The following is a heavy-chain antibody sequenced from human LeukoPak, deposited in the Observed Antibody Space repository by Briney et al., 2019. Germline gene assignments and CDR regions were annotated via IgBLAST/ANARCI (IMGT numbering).Heavy chain of an antibody. V-gene: IGHV4-34*01. CDR3: ARIQDIVVVPAAVNWFDP. J-gene: IGHJ5*02. Sequence: SETLSLTCAVYGGSFSGYYWSWIRQPPGKGLEWIGEINHSGSTNYNPSLKSRVTISVDTSKNQFSLKLSSVTAAGTAVYYCARIQDIVVVPAAVNWFDPWGQGTLSPSPQ. CDR2: INHSGST. CDR1: GGSFSGYY. D-gene: IGHD2-2*01.